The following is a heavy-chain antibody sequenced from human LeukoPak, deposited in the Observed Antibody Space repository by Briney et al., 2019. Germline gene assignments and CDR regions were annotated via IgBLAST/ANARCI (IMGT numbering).Heavy chain of an antibody. Sequence: PSGTLSLPCTFSGGSIRSGGYYWSGIRPPPGKGREGLGYIYYSGSTYYNPSLKSRVTISVDTSKNQFSLKLSSVTAADTAVYYCARDRDQLLRSYAFDIWGQGTMVTVSS. D-gene: IGHD2-2*01. V-gene: IGHV4-31*03. CDR1: GGSIRSGGYY. CDR3: ARDRDQLLRSYAFDI. J-gene: IGHJ3*02. CDR2: IYYSGST.